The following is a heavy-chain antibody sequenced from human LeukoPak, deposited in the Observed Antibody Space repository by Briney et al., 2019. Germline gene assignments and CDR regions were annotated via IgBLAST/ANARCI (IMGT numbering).Heavy chain of an antibody. CDR1: GGSISSYY. J-gene: IGHJ4*02. Sequence: PSETLSLTCTVSGGSISSYYWSWIRQPPGKGLEWIGYIYYSGSTNYNPSLKSRVTISVDTSKNQFSLKLSSVTAADTAVYYCASVTMVRGVIAWGQGTLVTVSS. D-gene: IGHD3-10*01. V-gene: IGHV4-59*01. CDR3: ASVTMVRGVIA. CDR2: IYYSGST.